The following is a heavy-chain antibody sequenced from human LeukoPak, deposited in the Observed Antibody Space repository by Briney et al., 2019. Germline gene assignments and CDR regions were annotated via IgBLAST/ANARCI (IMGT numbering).Heavy chain of an antibody. D-gene: IGHD6-13*01. CDR3: ASMGIYYYYGMDV. CDR2: ISSSSSYT. V-gene: IGHV3-11*06. J-gene: IGHJ6*02. Sequence: GGSLRLSCAASGFTFSDYYVSWIRQAPGKGLEWVSYISSSSSYTNYADSVKGRFTISRDNAKNSLYLQMNSLRAEDTAVYYRASMGIYYYYGMDVWGQGTTVTVSS. CDR1: GFTFSDYY.